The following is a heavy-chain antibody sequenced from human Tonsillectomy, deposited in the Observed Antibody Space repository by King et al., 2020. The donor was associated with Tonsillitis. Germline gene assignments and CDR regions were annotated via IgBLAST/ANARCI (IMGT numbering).Heavy chain of an antibody. CDR1: GFTFSSYT. J-gene: IGHJ3*02. Sequence: VQLVESGGGLVQPGGSLRLSCAASGFTFSSYTMSWVRQAPGKVLEWVSAISGSGGSTYYADSVKGRFTISRDNSKNTLYLQMNSLRAEDTAVYYCAKERGDDILFPGEARDAFDIWGQGTMVTVSS. CDR2: ISGSGGST. CDR3: AKERGDDILFPGEARDAFDI. V-gene: IGHV3-23*04. D-gene: IGHD3-9*01.